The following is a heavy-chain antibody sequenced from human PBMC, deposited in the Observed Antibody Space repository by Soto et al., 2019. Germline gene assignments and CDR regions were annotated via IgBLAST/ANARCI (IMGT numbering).Heavy chain of an antibody. V-gene: IGHV3-33*01. Sequence: GGSLRLSCASSGFTFSSYGMHWVRQVPGKGLEWVAVIWYDGSNKYYADSVKGRFTISRDNSKNTLYLQMNSLRAEDTAVYYCAREAIAVDFDYWGQGTLVTVSS. CDR2: IWYDGSNK. CDR3: AREAIAVDFDY. J-gene: IGHJ4*02. D-gene: IGHD6-19*01. CDR1: GFTFSSYG.